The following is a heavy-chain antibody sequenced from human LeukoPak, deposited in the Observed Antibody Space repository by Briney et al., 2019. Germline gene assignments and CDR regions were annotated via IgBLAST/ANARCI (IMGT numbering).Heavy chain of an antibody. CDR2: IYHSGST. Sequence: SETLSLTCAVSGGSISSSNWWSWVRQPPGKGLEWMEEIYHSGSTNYNPSLKSRVTISVDTSKNQFSLKLSSVTAADTAVYYCARDQGYYYGSGNAFDIWGQGTMATVSS. J-gene: IGHJ3*02. D-gene: IGHD3-10*01. CDR3: ARDQGYYYGSGNAFDI. CDR1: GGSISSSNW. V-gene: IGHV4-4*02.